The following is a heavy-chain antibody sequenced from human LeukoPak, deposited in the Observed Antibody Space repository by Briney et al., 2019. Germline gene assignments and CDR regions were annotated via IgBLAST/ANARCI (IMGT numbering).Heavy chain of an antibody. J-gene: IGHJ4*02. CDR1: GFTLSSYA. CDR3: AKAPVTTCSGAYCYPFDY. Sequence: GGSLRLSCAGSGFTLSSYAMSWVRQGPGKGLEWVSAISVSGNTYHAESVKGRFTISRHSSKNTLYLQMNSLRAGDAAVYYCAKAPVTTCSGAYCYPFDYWSQGTLVTVSS. V-gene: IGHV3-23*01. CDR2: ISVSGNT. D-gene: IGHD2-15*01.